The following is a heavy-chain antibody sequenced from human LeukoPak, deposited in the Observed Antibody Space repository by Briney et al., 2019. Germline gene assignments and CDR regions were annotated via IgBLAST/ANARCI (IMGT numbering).Heavy chain of an antibody. CDR2: TYYRSKWYN. V-gene: IGHV6-1*01. J-gene: IGHJ3*02. CDR1: GDSVSSNSAA. CDR3: ARLRGRGDAFDI. D-gene: IGHD4-17*01. Sequence: SQTLSLTCAISGDSVSSNSAAWNWIRQSPSRGLEWLGRTYYRSKWYNDYAVSVKSRITINPDTSKNQFSLKLSSVTAADTAVYYCARLRGRGDAFDIWGQGTMVTVSS.